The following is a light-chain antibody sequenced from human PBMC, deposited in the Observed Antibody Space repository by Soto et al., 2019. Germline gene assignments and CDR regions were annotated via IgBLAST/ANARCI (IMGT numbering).Light chain of an antibody. CDR3: KVWDGSTHHLV. CDR2: YDV. Sequence: SYELTQPPSVSVAPGRTAIITCGGSQVGSKSVHWYQQKPGQAPVLVIYYDVDRPSGIPERFSGSNSGDTATLTIASVEAGDEADYYCKVWDGSTHHLVFGGGTKLTVL. V-gene: IGLV3-21*04. CDR1: QVGSKS. J-gene: IGLJ3*02.